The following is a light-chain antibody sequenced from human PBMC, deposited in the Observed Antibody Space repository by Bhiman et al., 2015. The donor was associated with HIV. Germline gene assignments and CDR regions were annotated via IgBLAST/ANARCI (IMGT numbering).Light chain of an antibody. CDR1: SSDVGGYNF. CDR2: DVS. J-gene: IGLJ2*01. CDR3: CSYGGTLV. Sequence: SVAGSPGQSVTISCTGTSSDVGGYNFVSWYQQHPGKAPKLMIYDVSKRPSGVPERFSGSKSGNTASLTISGLQAEDEADYYCCSYGGTLVFGGGTKLTVL. V-gene: IGLV2-11*03.